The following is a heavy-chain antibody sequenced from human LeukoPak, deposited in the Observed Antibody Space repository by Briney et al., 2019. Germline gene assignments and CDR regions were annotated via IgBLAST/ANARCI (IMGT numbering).Heavy chain of an antibody. J-gene: IGHJ5*02. CDR2: IKQDESKR. D-gene: IGHD2-2*01. Sequence: GGSLRLSCVASGFTFSNYWMSWVRQAPGKGLEGVANIKQDESKRYYVDSVKGRFNISRDNAKNSLYLQINSLRAEDTAVYYCAREASLYCSGNDCYWAFDRWGQGTLVTVSS. CDR1: GFTFSNYW. CDR3: AREASLYCSGNDCYWAFDR. V-gene: IGHV3-7*01.